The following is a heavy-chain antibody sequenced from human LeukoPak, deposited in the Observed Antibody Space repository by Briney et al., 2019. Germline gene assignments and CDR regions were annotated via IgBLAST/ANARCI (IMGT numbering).Heavy chain of an antibody. Sequence: SETLSLACAVYVGSFSGYYWSWIRQPPGKGLEWIGEINHSGNTNYNPSLKSRVTISVDTFKNQFSLKLSSVTAADTAVYYCARRAEYSSPFYYYYYMDVWGKGTTVTVSS. CDR2: INHSGNT. D-gene: IGHD6-6*01. CDR1: VGSFSGYY. J-gene: IGHJ6*03. CDR3: ARRAEYSSPFYYYYYMDV. V-gene: IGHV4-34*01.